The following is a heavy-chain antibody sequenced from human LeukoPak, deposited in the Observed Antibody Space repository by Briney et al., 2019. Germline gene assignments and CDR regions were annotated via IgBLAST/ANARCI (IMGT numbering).Heavy chain of an antibody. V-gene: IGHV3-30-3*01. CDR3: ARDQAAMVPYYFDY. CDR2: ISYDGSNK. Sequence: GRSLRLSCAASGFTFSSYAMHWVRQAPGKGLEWVAVISYDGSNKYYADSVKGRFTISRDNSKNTLYLQMNSLRAEDTAVYYCARDQAAMVPYYFDYWGQGTLVTVSS. J-gene: IGHJ4*02. CDR1: GFTFSSYA. D-gene: IGHD5-18*01.